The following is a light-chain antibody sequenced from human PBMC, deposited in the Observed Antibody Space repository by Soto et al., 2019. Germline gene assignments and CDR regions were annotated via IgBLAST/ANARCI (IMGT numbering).Light chain of an antibody. Sequence: DIQMTQSPSSLSASVGDRITITCRASQSISSYLNWYQQKPGKAPKLLIYAASSLQSGVPSRFSGSGSGTDFTLTISRLQPEDCATYYCQQSYSTPQTFGQGTKVEIK. CDR1: QSISSY. CDR2: AAS. J-gene: IGKJ1*01. V-gene: IGKV1-39*01. CDR3: QQSYSTPQT.